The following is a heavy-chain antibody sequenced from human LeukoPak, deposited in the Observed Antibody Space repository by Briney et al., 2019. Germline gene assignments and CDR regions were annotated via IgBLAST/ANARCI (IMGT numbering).Heavy chain of an antibody. CDR1: GYTFTSYD. D-gene: IGHD3-9*01. J-gene: IGHJ6*03. Sequence: ASVKVSCKASGYTFTSYDINWVRQATGQGLEWMGWMNPNSGNTGYAQKFQGRVTMTRNTSISTAYMELSSLRSEDTAVYYCATELRYFDWLLGDYYYMDVWGKGTTVTISS. CDR2: MNPNSGNT. V-gene: IGHV1-8*01. CDR3: ATELRYFDWLLGDYYYMDV.